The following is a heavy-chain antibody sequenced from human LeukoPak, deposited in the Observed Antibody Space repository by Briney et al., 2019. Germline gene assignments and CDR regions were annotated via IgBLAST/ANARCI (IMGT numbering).Heavy chain of an antibody. V-gene: IGHV4-4*02. CDR3: ARDAYYDSSGYYYFDY. Sequence: SETLSLTCAVSGRPISSSNWWSWVRQPPGKGLEWIGEIYHSGSTNYNPSLKSRVTISVDKSKNQFSLKLSSVTAADTAVYYCARDAYYDSSGYYYFDYWGQGTLVTVSS. CDR1: GRPISSSNW. CDR2: IYHSGST. D-gene: IGHD3-22*01. J-gene: IGHJ4*02.